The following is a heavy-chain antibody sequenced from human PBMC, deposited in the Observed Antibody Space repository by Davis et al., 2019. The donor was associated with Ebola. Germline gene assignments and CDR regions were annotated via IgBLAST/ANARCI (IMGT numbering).Heavy chain of an antibody. Sequence: AASVKVSCKASGYTFTNYYMHWVRQAPGQGLEWMGIINPSGGSTSYAQKFQGRVTMTRDTSTSTVYMELSSLRSEDTAVYYCAREIIVVVVAAHSGDYYYGMDVWGKGTTVTVSS. CDR3: AREIIVVVVAAHSGDYYYGMDV. CDR2: INPSGGST. J-gene: IGHJ6*04. CDR1: GYTFTNYY. D-gene: IGHD2-15*01. V-gene: IGHV1-46*01.